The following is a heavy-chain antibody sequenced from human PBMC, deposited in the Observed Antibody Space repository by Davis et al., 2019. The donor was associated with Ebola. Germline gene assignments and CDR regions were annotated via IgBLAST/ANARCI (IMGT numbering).Heavy chain of an antibody. CDR3: ARKVAVAHDAFEI. CDR2: IIPLFGTT. CDR1: GGTFASYA. V-gene: IGHV1-69*06. Sequence: SVKVSCKASGGTFASYAFNWVRQAPGLGLEWMGFIIPLFGTTTYAQRFQGRVTITADKSTGTVYMELSSLKSEDTALYYCARKVAVAHDAFEIWGQGAMVTVSS. J-gene: IGHJ3*02. D-gene: IGHD6-19*01.